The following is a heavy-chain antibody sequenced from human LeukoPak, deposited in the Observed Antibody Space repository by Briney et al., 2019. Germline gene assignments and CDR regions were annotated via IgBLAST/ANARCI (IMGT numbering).Heavy chain of an antibody. Sequence: PSETLSLTCTVSGGSISSYYWSWIRQPPGKGLEWIGYIYYSGSTNYNPSLRSRVTISVDTSKNQFSLKLSSVTAADTAVYYCASIGFYYDSSGYLWNYWGQGTLVTVSS. D-gene: IGHD3-22*01. J-gene: IGHJ4*02. CDR1: GGSISSYY. V-gene: IGHV4-59*08. CDR3: ASIGFYYDSSGYLWNY. CDR2: IYYSGST.